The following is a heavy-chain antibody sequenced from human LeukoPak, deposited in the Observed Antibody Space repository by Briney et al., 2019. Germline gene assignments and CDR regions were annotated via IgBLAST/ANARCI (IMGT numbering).Heavy chain of an antibody. CDR1: GGSISSYY. Sequence: SEALSPTCTVSGGSISSYYWSWIRQPPGKGLEWIGYIYYSGSTNYNPSLKSRVTISVDTSKNQFSLKLSSVTAADTAVYYCARDSSSSYGSGYYYYYGMDVWGQGTTVTVSS. CDR3: ARDSSSSYGSGYYYYYGMDV. J-gene: IGHJ6*02. D-gene: IGHD5-18*01. V-gene: IGHV4-59*01. CDR2: IYYSGST.